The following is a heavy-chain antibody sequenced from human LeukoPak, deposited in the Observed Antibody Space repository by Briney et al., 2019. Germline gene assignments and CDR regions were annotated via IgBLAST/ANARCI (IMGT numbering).Heavy chain of an antibody. CDR3: ARRPLYCSSTSCSGFDP. CDR1: GGSISSSSYY. D-gene: IGHD2-2*01. Sequence: PSETLSLTCTVSGGSISSSSYYWGWIRQPPGKGLEWIGSIYYSGSTYYNPSPKSRVTISVDTSKNQFSLKLSSVTAADTAVYYCARRPLYCSSTSCSGFDPWGQGTLVTVSS. V-gene: IGHV4-39*01. J-gene: IGHJ5*02. CDR2: IYYSGST.